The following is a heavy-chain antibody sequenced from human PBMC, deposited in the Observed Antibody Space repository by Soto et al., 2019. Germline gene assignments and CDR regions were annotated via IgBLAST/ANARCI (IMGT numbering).Heavy chain of an antibody. D-gene: IGHD6-13*01. CDR2: INPNSGGT. V-gene: IGHV1-2*02. J-gene: IGHJ4*02. CDR1: GYTFTGYY. Sequence: ASVKVSCKASGYTFTGYYMHGVRQAPGQGLEWMGWINPNSGGTNYAQEFQGRVTMTRDTSISTAYMELSRLRSDDTAVDYCARGHSSSWYFHYWGQGTLVTVSS. CDR3: ARGHSSSWYFHY.